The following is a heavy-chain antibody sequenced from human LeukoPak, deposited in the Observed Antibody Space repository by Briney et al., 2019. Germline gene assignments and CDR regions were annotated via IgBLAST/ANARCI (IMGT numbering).Heavy chain of an antibody. CDR1: GFTFSSYS. J-gene: IGHJ1*01. Sequence: GGSLRLSCAASGFTFSSYSMNWVRQAPGKGLEWVSFISSSSTYIYYADSVKGRFTISRDNSKNTLYLQMNSLRAEDTAVYYCAKPIVGATVENFQHWGQGTLVTVSS. V-gene: IGHV3-21*04. CDR3: AKPIVGATVENFQH. CDR2: ISSSSTYI. D-gene: IGHD1-26*01.